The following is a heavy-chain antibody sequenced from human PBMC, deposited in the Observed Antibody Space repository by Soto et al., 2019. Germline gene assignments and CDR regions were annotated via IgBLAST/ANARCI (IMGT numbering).Heavy chain of an antibody. CDR3: VRDRSSTYFDF. V-gene: IGHV3-33*01. CDR2: IWYDGSDK. J-gene: IGHJ4*02. CDR1: GFTFRNHG. D-gene: IGHD6-19*01. Sequence: QAQLVESGGGVVQPGRSLRVSCAASGFTFRNHGMHWVRQAPGKGLEWVAVIWYDGSDKYYADSVKSRFAISRDNSKNTLYLQMNSLRAEDTAIYYCVRDRSSTYFDFWGQGTQVTVSS.